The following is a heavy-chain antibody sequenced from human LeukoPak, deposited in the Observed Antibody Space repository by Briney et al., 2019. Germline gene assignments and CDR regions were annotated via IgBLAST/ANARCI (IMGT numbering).Heavy chain of an antibody. D-gene: IGHD1-26*01. CDR1: GYTFTDYY. CDR3: ATVPPGREATTFDY. Sequence: GASVKVSCKASGYTFTDYYMHWVQQAPGKGLEWMGRVDPEDGETIYAEKFQGRVTITADTSTDTAYMELSSLRSEDTAVYYCATVPPGREATTFDYWGQGTLVTVSS. V-gene: IGHV1-69-2*01. J-gene: IGHJ4*02. CDR2: VDPEDGET.